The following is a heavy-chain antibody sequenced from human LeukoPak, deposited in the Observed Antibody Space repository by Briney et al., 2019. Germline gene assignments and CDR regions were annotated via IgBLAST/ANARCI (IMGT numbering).Heavy chain of an antibody. CDR3: ARGQREWLRGYNWFDP. CDR1: AYSFINYG. Sequence: GASVKVSCKASAYSFINYGISWVRQAPGQGLDWMGWINVNSGGSKYAQKCYARVTMTRDTSISTAYMELSRLRSDDPAVFYCARGQREWLRGYNWFDPWGQGTLVTVSS. J-gene: IGHJ5*02. D-gene: IGHD5-12*01. CDR2: INVNSGGS. V-gene: IGHV1-2*02.